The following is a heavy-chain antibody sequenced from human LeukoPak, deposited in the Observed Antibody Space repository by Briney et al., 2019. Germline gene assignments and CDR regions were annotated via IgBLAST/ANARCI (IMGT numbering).Heavy chain of an antibody. CDR2: ISYDGGDK. CDR1: GFTFSSYA. J-gene: IGHJ4*02. D-gene: IGHD1-14*01. Sequence: RSGGSLRLSCAASGFTFSSYAIPWVRQAPGKGLEWVAFISYDGGDKRYAESVKGRITISRDNSRKTLYLQMHSLGPEDTAIYYCARDLSERYSIDYWGQGTLVTVSS. V-gene: IGHV3-30-3*01. CDR3: ARDLSERYSIDY.